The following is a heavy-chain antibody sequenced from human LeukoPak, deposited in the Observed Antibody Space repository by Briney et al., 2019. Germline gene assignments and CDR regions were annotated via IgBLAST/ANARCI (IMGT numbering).Heavy chain of an antibody. CDR2: NRDAVNAK. D-gene: IGHD1-14*01. CDR3: ATGATSPGDF. CDR1: GFTFSSYG. J-gene: IGHJ4*02. Sequence: GGSLRLSCVASGFTFSSYGMHWVRQPPGKGLEWVALNRDAVNAKDYADSVRGRFTISRDNSKNTVYLQMNSLRVEDTAVYYCATGATSPGDFWGQGTLVTVSS. V-gene: IGHV3-30*02.